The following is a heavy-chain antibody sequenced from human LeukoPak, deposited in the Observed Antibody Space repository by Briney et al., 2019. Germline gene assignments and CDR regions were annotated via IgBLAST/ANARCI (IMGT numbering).Heavy chain of an antibody. CDR1: GGSFSGYY. CDR3: AYSSTSPHYYYGMDV. CDR2: INHSGST. D-gene: IGHD2-2*01. V-gene: IGHV4-34*01. J-gene: IGHJ6*02. Sequence: PSETLSLTCAVYGGSFSGYYWSWIRQPPGKGLEWIGEINHSGSTNYNPSLKSRVTISVDTSKNQFSLKLSSVTAADTAVYYCAYSSTSPHYYYGMDVWGQGTTVTVSS.